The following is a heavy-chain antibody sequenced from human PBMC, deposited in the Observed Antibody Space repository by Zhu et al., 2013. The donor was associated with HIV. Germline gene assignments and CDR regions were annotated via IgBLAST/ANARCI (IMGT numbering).Heavy chain of an antibody. CDR3: GRHHNSGYYSYFDY. CDR1: GDTFRNSA. J-gene: IGHJ4*02. CDR2: IIPSFATA. D-gene: IGHD3-22*01. V-gene: IGHV1-69*06. Sequence: QVQLVQSGAEVKKPGSSVKVSCKASGDTFRNSAISWVRQAPGQGLEWMGGIIPSFATANYAQKFRGRVTISADKSTSTAYMELRSLRYEDTAVYYCGRHHNSGYYSYFDYWAREPWSTVSS.